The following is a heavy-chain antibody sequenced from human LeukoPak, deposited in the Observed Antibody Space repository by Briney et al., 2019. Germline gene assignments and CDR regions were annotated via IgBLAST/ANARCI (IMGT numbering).Heavy chain of an antibody. V-gene: IGHV3-21*01. CDR1: GFTFSSYS. Sequence: GGSLRLSCAASGFTFSSYSMNWVRQAPGKGLEWVSSISSSSSYIYYADSVKGRFTISRDNAKNSLYLQMNSLRAEDTAVYYCARESGVAYDFWSGYPFDYWGQGTLVTVSS. J-gene: IGHJ4*02. D-gene: IGHD3-3*01. CDR2: ISSSSSYI. CDR3: ARESGVAYDFWSGYPFDY.